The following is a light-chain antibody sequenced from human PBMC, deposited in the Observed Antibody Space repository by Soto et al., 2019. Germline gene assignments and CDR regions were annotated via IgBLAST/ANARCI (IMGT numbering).Light chain of an antibody. CDR2: LEGSGSY. Sequence: QPVLTQSSSASASLGSSVKLTCTLNSGHSSYIIAWHQQQPGKAPRYLMKLEGSGSYNKGSGVPDRFSGSSSGADRYLTISNLQFEDEADYYCETWDSNTHRVFGGGTKVTVL. CDR1: SGHSSYI. V-gene: IGLV4-60*02. CDR3: ETWDSNTHRV. J-gene: IGLJ3*02.